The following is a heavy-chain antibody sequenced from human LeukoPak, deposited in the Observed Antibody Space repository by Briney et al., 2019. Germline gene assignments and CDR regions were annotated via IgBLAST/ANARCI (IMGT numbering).Heavy chain of an antibody. J-gene: IGHJ4*02. CDR3: ARALSGSYFYYFDY. CDR2: INPNSGGT. Sequence: ASVKVSCKASGYTFTSYYMHWVRQAPGQGLEWMGWINPNSGGTNYAQKFQGRVTMTRDTSISTAYMELSRLRSDDTAVYYCARALSGSYFYYFDYWGQGTLVTVSS. D-gene: IGHD1-26*01. V-gene: IGHV1-2*02. CDR1: GYTFTSYY.